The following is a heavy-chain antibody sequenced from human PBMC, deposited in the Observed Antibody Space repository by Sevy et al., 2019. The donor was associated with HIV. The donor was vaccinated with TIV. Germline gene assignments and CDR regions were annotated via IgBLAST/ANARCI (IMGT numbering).Heavy chain of an antibody. CDR1: GFTFSSYA. Sequence: GGSLRLSCAASGFTFSSYAMSWVRQAPGKGLEWVSAISGSGGSTYYADSVKGRFTISRDNSKNTLYLQMNSLRAEDTAVYYCAKDLPVEIQGVLYCGGDCYSSFDYWGQGTLVTVSS. CDR2: ISGSGGST. D-gene: IGHD2-21*02. CDR3: AKDLPVEIQGVLYCGGDCYSSFDY. J-gene: IGHJ4*02. V-gene: IGHV3-23*01.